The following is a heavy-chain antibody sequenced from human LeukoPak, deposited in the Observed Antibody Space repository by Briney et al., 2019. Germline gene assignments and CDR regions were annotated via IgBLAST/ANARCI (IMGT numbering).Heavy chain of an antibody. CDR1: GFTFSSYS. V-gene: IGHV3-48*01. J-gene: IGHJ4*02. CDR3: AREFEGTASGAGY. D-gene: IGHD1-26*01. CDR2: ISSSSSTI. Sequence: PGGSLRLSCAASGFTFSSYSMNWVRQAPGKGLEWVSYISSSSSTIYYADSVKGRFTISRDNAKKSLYLQMNSLRAEDTAVYYCAREFEGTASGAGYWGQGTLVTVSS.